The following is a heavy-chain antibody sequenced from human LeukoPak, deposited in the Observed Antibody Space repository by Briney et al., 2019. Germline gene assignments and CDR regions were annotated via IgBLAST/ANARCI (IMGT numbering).Heavy chain of an antibody. Sequence: GGSLRLSCAASGFTFSSYGMHWVRQAPGKGLEWVAVKWYDGSNKYYADSVKGRFTISRDNSKDTLYLQMNSLRAEDTAVYYCATLGGSYTSHHYYYYYGMDVWGQGTTVTVSS. V-gene: IGHV3-33*01. D-gene: IGHD3-10*01. CDR3: ATLGGSYTSHHYYYYYGMDV. CDR2: KWYDGSNK. CDR1: GFTFSSYG. J-gene: IGHJ6*02.